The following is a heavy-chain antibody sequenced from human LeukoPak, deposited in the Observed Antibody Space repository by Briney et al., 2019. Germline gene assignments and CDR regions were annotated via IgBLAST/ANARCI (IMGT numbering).Heavy chain of an antibody. CDR3: AKDTEGIDILTGHFDY. CDR2: ISWNRGSI. D-gene: IGHD3-9*01. Sequence: PGGSLRLSCAASGFAFDDYSMHWVRQPPGKGLEWVSGISWNRGSIGYADSVKGRFTISRDNAKNSLYLQMNSLRAEDTAFYYCAKDTEGIDILTGHFDYWGQGTPVTVSS. CDR1: GFAFDDYS. V-gene: IGHV3-9*01. J-gene: IGHJ4*02.